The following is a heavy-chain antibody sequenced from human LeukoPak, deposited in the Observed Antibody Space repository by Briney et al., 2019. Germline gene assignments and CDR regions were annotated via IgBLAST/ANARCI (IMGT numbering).Heavy chain of an antibody. CDR3: ATGVSPSYSSGWYWVDAFDI. J-gene: IGHJ3*02. CDR1: GYTRTELS. V-gene: IGHV1-24*01. Sequence: ASVKVSCKVSGYTRTELSMHWVRQAPGKGLEWMGGFDPEDGETIYAQKFQGRVTMTEDTSTDTAYMELSSLRSEDTAVYYCATGVSPSYSSGWYWVDAFDIWGQGTMVTVSS. CDR2: FDPEDGET. D-gene: IGHD6-19*01.